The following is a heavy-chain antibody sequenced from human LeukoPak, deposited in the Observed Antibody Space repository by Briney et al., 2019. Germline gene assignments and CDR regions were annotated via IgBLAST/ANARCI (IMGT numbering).Heavy chain of an antibody. Sequence: PGGSLRLSCAASGFTFSSYSMNWVRQAPGTGLEWVSSISSSSSYIYYADSVKGRFTISKDNAENSLYLQMNSLRVEDTAVYYCATGSLKFWGQGTLVTVSS. D-gene: IGHD6-6*01. J-gene: IGHJ4*02. V-gene: IGHV3-21*01. CDR3: ATGSLKF. CDR1: GFTFSSYS. CDR2: ISSSSSYI.